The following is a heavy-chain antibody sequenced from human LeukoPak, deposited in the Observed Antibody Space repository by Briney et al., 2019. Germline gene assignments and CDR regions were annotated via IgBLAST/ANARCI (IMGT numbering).Heavy chain of an antibody. CDR3: ARINDDFADGFDV. D-gene: IGHD3/OR15-3a*01. V-gene: IGHV1-69*04. J-gene: IGHJ3*01. Sequence: SVKVSCKASGGTFGTYAITWVRQAPGQGLEWVGRIIPALGIPNYAQKFQGRVTITADKSTSVAYMELSSLRSGDTAVYYCARINDDFADGFDVWGQGTMVTVSS. CDR1: GGTFGTYA. CDR2: IIPALGIP.